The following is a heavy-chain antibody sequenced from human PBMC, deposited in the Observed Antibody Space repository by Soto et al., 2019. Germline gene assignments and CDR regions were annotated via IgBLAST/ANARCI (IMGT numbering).Heavy chain of an antibody. D-gene: IGHD6-13*01. V-gene: IGHV4-39*02. J-gene: IGHJ5*02. CDR2: IYYSGST. CDR1: GGSISSSSYY. Sequence: QLQLQESGPGLVKPSETLSLTCTVSGGSISSSSYYWGWIRQPPGKGLEWIGSIYYSGSTYYNPSLNSRVAISVDTSKNPSPLKLSSVTAADTAVYYCARDSSSWYFGPINWFDPWGQGTLVTVSA. CDR3: ARDSSSWYFGPINWFDP.